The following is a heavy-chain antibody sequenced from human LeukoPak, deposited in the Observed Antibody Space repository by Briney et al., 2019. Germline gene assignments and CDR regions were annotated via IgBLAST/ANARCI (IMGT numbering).Heavy chain of an antibody. CDR1: GFTFSSYS. CDR3: ARERGYSYGYGDY. D-gene: IGHD5-18*01. V-gene: IGHV3-21*01. J-gene: IGHJ4*02. CDR2: ISSSSSHI. Sequence: NPGGSLRLSCAASGFTFSSYSMNWVRQAPGKGLEWVSSISSSSSHIYYADSVKGRFTISRDNAKNSLYLQMNSLRAEDTAVYYCARERGYSYGYGDYWGQGTPVTVSS.